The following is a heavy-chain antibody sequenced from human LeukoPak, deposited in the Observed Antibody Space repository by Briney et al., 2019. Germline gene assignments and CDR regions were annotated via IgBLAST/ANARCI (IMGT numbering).Heavy chain of an antibody. V-gene: IGHV1-18*01. CDR1: GYTFINYG. J-gene: IGHJ2*01. CDR3: ARGRGYSGYETNWYFDL. Sequence: ASVKVSCKASGYTFINYGITWVRQAPGQGLEWMGWISAYNSAYNGNTHYAQKLQGRVTMTTDTSTNTGYMELRSLRSDDTAVYYCARGRGYSGYETNWYFDLWGRGTLVTVSS. D-gene: IGHD5-12*01. CDR2: ISAYNSAYNGNT.